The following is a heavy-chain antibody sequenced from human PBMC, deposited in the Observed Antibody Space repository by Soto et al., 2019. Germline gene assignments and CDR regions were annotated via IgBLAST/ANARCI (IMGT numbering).Heavy chain of an antibody. Sequence: QVQLQQWGAGLLKPSETLSLTCAVYGGSFSGYYWSWIRQPPGKGLEWIGEINHSGSTNYNPSLKIRVTISVDTSKNQFSLKLSSVTAADTAVYYCARGKRFLEWPMRNWFDPWGQGTLVTVSS. CDR1: GGSFSGYY. D-gene: IGHD3-3*01. CDR2: INHSGST. V-gene: IGHV4-34*01. J-gene: IGHJ5*02. CDR3: ARGKRFLEWPMRNWFDP.